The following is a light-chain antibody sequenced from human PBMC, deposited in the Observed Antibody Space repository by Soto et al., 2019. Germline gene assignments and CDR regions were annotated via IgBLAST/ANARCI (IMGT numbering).Light chain of an antibody. V-gene: IGKV3-11*01. CDR2: DSF. Sequence: EIVLTQTPATLSLSPGERATLSCRASQSIAGYLHWYQHRPGQAPRLLIYDSFNRATGIPARFSGSGSGTDFTLTIRSLEPEDLAVYYCQPRASWPITFGPGTKVDIK. CDR1: QSIAGY. CDR3: QPRASWPIT. J-gene: IGKJ3*01.